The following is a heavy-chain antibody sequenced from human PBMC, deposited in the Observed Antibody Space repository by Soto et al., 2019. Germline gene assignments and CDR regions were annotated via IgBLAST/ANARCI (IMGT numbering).Heavy chain of an antibody. CDR1: GYSFTSYW. CDR2: IYPGDSDT. J-gene: IGHJ6*02. Sequence: PGESLKISCKGSGYSFTSYWIGWLRQMPGKGLEWMGIIYPGDSDTRYSPSFQGQVTISADKSISTAYLQWSSLKASDTAMYYCARLDGSGSYMPNYYYYGMDVWGQGTTVTVS. V-gene: IGHV5-51*01. D-gene: IGHD3-10*01. CDR3: ARLDGSGSYMPNYYYYGMDV.